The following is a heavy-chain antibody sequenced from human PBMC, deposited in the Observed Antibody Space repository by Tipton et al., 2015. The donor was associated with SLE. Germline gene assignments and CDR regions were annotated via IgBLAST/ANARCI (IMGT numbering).Heavy chain of an antibody. CDR3: ARTIFDSWTGYHYYYFDF. V-gene: IGHV4-34*01. Sequence: LRLSCAVYGGSFSGYYWSWIRQPPGKGLEWIGEINHSGSTNYNPSLKSRVTISVDPSKNQFSLKLSSVTAADTAMYFCARTIFDSWTGYHYYYFDFWGQGTMVTVSS. D-gene: IGHD3/OR15-3a*01. CDR1: GGSFSGYY. J-gene: IGHJ4*02. CDR2: INHSGST.